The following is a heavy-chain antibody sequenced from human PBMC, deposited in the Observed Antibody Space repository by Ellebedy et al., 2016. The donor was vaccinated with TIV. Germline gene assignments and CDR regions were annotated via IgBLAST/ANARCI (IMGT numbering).Heavy chain of an antibody. D-gene: IGHD6-19*01. V-gene: IGHV5-51*01. CDR1: EYSFIHYW. CDR3: ARLGSGWFRYFDF. J-gene: IGHJ4*02. CDR2: IYPGDSDT. Sequence: GESLKISXKGSEYSFIHYWISWARQMPGKGLEWMGIIYPGDSDTRYSLSFEGQVTISADKSNSTAFLQWRSLKASDTAMYYCARLGSGWFRYFDFWGQGTLVDVSS.